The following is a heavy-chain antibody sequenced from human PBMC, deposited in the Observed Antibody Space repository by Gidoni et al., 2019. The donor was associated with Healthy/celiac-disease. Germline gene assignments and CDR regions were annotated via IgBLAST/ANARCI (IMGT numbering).Heavy chain of an antibody. CDR3: ARDGNIAVAIYGMDV. CDR1: GFTFSSYS. D-gene: IGHD6-19*01. Sequence: EVQLVESGGGLVKPGGSLRLSCAASGFTFSSYSMNWVRQAPGKGLEWVSSISSSSSYIYYADSVKGRFTISRDNAKNSLYLQMNSLRAEDTAVYYCARDGNIAVAIYGMDVWGQGTTVTVSS. J-gene: IGHJ6*02. CDR2: ISSSSSYI. V-gene: IGHV3-21*01.